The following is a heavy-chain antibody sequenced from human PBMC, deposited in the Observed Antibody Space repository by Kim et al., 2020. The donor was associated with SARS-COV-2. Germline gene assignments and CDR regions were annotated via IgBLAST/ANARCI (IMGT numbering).Heavy chain of an antibody. V-gene: IGHV7-4-1*02. CDR3: ARDPSGSHTPNSDY. D-gene: IGHD1-26*01. CDR1: GYTFTSYA. J-gene: IGHJ4*02. Sequence: ASVKVSCKASGYTFTSYAMNWVRQAPGQGLEWMGWINTNTGNPTYAQGFTGRFVFSLDTSVSTAYLQISSLKAEDTAVYYCARDPSGSHTPNSDYWGQGTLVTVSS. CDR2: INTNTGNP.